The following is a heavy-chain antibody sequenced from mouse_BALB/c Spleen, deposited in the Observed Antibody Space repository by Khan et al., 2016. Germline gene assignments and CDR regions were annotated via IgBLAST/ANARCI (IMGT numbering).Heavy chain of an antibody. J-gene: IGHJ4*01. CDR2: INTYTGEP. Sequence: QIQLVQSGPELKKPGETVKISCKASGYTFTNYGMNWVKQAPGKGLKWMGWINTYTGEPTYADDFKGRFAFSLETSASTAYLQINNLKNEDTATYFCARRLGFYYAIDYWGQGTSVTVSS. V-gene: IGHV9-3-1*01. D-gene: IGHD4-1*01. CDR3: ARRLGFYYAIDY. CDR1: GYTFTNYG.